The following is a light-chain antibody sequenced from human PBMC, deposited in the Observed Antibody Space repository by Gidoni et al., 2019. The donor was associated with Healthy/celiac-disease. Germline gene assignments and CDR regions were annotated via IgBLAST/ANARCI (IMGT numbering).Light chain of an antibody. CDR2: GAS. CDR3: QQYGSPLT. V-gene: IGKV3-20*01. CDR1: QSVSSSY. Sequence: PGDRATLSCRASQSVSSSYLAWYQQKPGQAPRLLIYGASSRATGIPDRFSGSGSGTDFTLTISRLEPEDFAVYYCQQYGSPLTFGGGTKVEIK. J-gene: IGKJ4*01.